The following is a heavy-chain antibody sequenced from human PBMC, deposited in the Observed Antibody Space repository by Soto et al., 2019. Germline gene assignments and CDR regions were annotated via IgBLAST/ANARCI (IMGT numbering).Heavy chain of an antibody. CDR2: ITSSSSYI. D-gene: IGHD5-12*01. CDR3: ARDCHSGFDLKY. Sequence: EVQLVESGGGLVKPGGSLRLSCAASGFTFDSYAMTWVRQAPGMGLEWVASITSSSSYIYYADSLKGRFTISRDNAKNSLFLQMNSLRADDTAVYYFARDCHSGFDLKYWGQGTLVTVSS. CDR1: GFTFDSYA. J-gene: IGHJ4*02. V-gene: IGHV3-21*02.